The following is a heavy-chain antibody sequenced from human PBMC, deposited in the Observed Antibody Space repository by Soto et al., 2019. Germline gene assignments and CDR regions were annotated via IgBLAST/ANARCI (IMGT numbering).Heavy chain of an antibody. CDR2: IKQDGSEK. Sequence: GGSLRLSCAASGFTFSSYWMSWVRQAPGKGLEWVANIKQDGSEKYYVDSVKGRFTISRDNAKNSLYLQMNSLRAEDTAVYYCARDEDGYGDCYFDYWGQGTLVTVSS. D-gene: IGHD4-17*01. CDR1: GFTFSSYW. V-gene: IGHV3-7*01. CDR3: ARDEDGYGDCYFDY. J-gene: IGHJ4*02.